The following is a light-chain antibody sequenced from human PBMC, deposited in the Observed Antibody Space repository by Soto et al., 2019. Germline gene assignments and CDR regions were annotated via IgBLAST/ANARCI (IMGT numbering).Light chain of an antibody. CDR1: QSISSY. Sequence: DIQMTQSLSSLSASVGDRVTITCRASQSISSYLNLYQQKPGKAPKLLIYAASSLQSGVPSRFSGSGSGTDFTLTISSLQPEDFATHYCQQSYSTPWTFGQGTKVDIK. V-gene: IGKV1-39*01. CDR2: AAS. CDR3: QQSYSTPWT. J-gene: IGKJ1*01.